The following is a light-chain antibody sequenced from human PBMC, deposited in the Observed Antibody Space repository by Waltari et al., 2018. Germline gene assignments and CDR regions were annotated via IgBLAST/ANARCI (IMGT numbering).Light chain of an antibody. CDR3: QQYGSSPYT. V-gene: IGKV3D-20*01. Sequence: VLTQSPATPSLSPGERATLPCGASPSVSSSYLAWYQQKPGLAPRLLIYDASSKATGIPDRFSGSGSGTDFTLTISRLAPEHFAVYYCQQYGSSPYTFGQGTELEIK. J-gene: IGKJ2*01. CDR2: DAS. CDR1: PSVSSSY.